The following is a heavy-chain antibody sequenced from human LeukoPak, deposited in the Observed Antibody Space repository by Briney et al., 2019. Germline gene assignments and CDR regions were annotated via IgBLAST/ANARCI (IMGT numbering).Heavy chain of an antibody. D-gene: IGHD2-8*02. J-gene: IGHJ4*02. CDR2: ISHSGDV. CDR1: GDSISSNAYY. Sequence: PSETLSLTCTVSGDSISSNAYYWGWIRQPPGKGLECIGSISHSGDVNYVPSLRSRVTISLDTSKNHFSLKLNSVTATDTAVYYCARLPTDLLAFDYWGQGILVTVSS. CDR3: ARLPTDLLAFDY. V-gene: IGHV4-39*02.